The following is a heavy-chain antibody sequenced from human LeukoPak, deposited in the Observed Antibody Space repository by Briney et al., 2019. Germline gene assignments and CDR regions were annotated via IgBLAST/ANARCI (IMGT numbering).Heavy chain of an antibody. V-gene: IGHV5-51*01. J-gene: IGHJ3*02. D-gene: IGHD1-26*01. CDR1: GYRFTSYW. CDR2: IYPGDSDT. CDR3: ARPPVYSGSPLDAFDI. Sequence: HGESLKISCKGSGYRFTSYWIGWVRQMPGKGREWMGIIYPGDSDTRYSPSFQGQVTISADKSISTAYLQWSSLKASDTAMYYCARPPVYSGSPLDAFDIWGQGTMVTVSS.